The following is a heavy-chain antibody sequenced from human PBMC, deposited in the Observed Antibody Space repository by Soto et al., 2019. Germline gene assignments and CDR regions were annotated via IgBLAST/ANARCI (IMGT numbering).Heavy chain of an antibody. J-gene: IGHJ4*02. CDR2: ISGSGGST. CDR3: AKVSDDFWSGYYTTPYFDY. CDR1: GFTFSSYA. Sequence: EVPLLESGGGLVQPGGSLRLSCAASGFTFSSYAMSWVRQAPGKGLEWVSAISGSGGSTYYADSVKGRFTISRDNSKNTLYLQMNSLRAEDTAVYYCAKVSDDFWSGYYTTPYFDYWGQGTLVTVSS. V-gene: IGHV3-23*01. D-gene: IGHD3-3*01.